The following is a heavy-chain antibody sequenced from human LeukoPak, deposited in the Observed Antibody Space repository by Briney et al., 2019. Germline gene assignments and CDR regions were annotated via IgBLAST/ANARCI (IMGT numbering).Heavy chain of an antibody. CDR3: ASGDFWSGYCYY. V-gene: IGHV3-53*01. J-gene: IGHJ4*02. CDR1: GFTVSSNY. Sequence: PGGSLRLSCAASGFTVSSNYMSWVRQAPGQGLEWVSVIYSEGSTYYAASVKGRFTIFSDNSKNTLLLQMNRLIAEDTAVSYFASGDFWSGYCYYWGQGTLVTVSS. D-gene: IGHD3-3*01. CDR2: IYSEGST.